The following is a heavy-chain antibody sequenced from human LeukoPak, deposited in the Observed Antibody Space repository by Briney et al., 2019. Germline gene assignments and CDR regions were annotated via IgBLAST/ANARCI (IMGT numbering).Heavy chain of an antibody. CDR3: ARAYYYDSSGYYRN. J-gene: IGHJ4*02. CDR1: GYTFTGYY. CDR2: INPNSGGT. V-gene: IGHV1-2*06. D-gene: IGHD3-22*01. Sequence: ASVKVSCKASGYTFTGYYMHWVRQAPGQGLVWMGRINPNSGGTNYAQKFQGRVTMTRDTSISTAYMELSRLRSDDTAVYYCARAYYYDSSGYYRNWGQGTLVTVSS.